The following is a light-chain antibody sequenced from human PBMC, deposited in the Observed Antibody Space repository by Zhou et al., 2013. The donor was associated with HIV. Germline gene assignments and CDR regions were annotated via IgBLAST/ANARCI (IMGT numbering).Light chain of an antibody. CDR2: GAL. V-gene: IGKV3-20*01. Sequence: DIVLTQSPDTLSLSPGERATLSCRASQSFSSTYLAWYQQKPSQAPRLLIFGALSRATGVPHRFSGSGSGTDFSLTIDRLEPEDFAVYYCQFHGGSVTFGPGTKLDFK. J-gene: IGKJ3*01. CDR1: QSFSSTY. CDR3: QFHGGSVT.